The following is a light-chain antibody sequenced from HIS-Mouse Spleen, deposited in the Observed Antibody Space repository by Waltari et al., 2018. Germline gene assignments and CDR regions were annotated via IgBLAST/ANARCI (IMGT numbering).Light chain of an antibody. Sequence: QSALTQPASVSGSPGQSITIPCTGTSSDVGGYNYVSRYQQHPVKAPKLMIYDVSNRPSVVSTRFSGAKSGNTASLAISELQAEDEADYYCSSYTSSSTLVFGGGTKLTVL. V-gene: IGLV2-14*03. CDR2: DVS. J-gene: IGLJ2*01. CDR3: SSYTSSSTLV. CDR1: SSDVGGYNY.